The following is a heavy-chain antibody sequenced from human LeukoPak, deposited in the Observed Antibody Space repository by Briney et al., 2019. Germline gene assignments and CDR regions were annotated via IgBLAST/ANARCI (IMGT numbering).Heavy chain of an antibody. CDR2: SRNKANSYTT. J-gene: IGHJ4*02. D-gene: IGHD6-19*01. Sequence: PGGSLRLSCAASGFSFSDHHMDWVRQAPGKGLEWVGRSRNKANSYTTEYAASVKGRFTISRDDSQNSLYLQMSSLKTEDTAVYYCASARPDSSGYYYFDFWGQGTLVTVSS. CDR3: ASARPDSSGYYYFDF. V-gene: IGHV3-72*01. CDR1: GFSFSDHH.